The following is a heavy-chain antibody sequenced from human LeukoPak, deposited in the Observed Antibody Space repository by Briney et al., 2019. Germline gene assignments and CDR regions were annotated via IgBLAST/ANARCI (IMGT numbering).Heavy chain of an antibody. D-gene: IGHD6-13*01. Sequence: PSETLSLTCTVSGGSISSYYWSWIRQPAGKGLXXXXXXYTSGSTNYNPSLKSRVTMSVDTSKNQFSLKLSSVTAADTAVYYCARGMRVAAAAGGRFFDYWGQGTLVTVSS. V-gene: IGHV4-4*07. J-gene: IGHJ4*02. CDR2: XYTSGST. CDR3: ARGMRVAAAAGGRFFDY. CDR1: GGSISSYY.